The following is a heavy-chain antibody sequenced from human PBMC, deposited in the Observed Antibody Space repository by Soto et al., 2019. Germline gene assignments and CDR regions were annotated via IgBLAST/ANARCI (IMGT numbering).Heavy chain of an antibody. CDR3: TRRQFYYFGLDV. CDR2: IRTDANTYAT. D-gene: IGHD6-19*01. J-gene: IGHJ6*02. V-gene: IGHV3-73*02. CDR1: GFSFSGSA. Sequence: QLVESGGALVQPGESLKLSCAASGFSFSGSAIQWVRQAPGKGLEWVGRIRTDANTYATAYAASVTGRFTISRDDSRNTAYLQMNSLKTDDTAVYFCTRRQFYYFGLDVWGQGTTVIVSS.